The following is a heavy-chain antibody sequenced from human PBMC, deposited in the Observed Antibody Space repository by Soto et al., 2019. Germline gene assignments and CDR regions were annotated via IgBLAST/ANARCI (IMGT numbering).Heavy chain of an antibody. CDR1: GGPFSSYW. V-gene: IGHV3-74*01. Sequence: GGSLRLSCEASGGPFSSYWMHWVRQAPGKGLVWVSRISSEGSSTIDADSVKGRFTISRDNAKNTLYLQMKNLRAEDTAVYYCARGVYYMDVWGKGTTVTVSS. CDR2: ISSEGSST. CDR3: ARGVYYMDV. J-gene: IGHJ6*03.